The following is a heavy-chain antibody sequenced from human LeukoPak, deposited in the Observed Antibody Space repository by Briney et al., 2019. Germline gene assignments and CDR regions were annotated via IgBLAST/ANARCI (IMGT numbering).Heavy chain of an antibody. D-gene: IGHD1-26*01. CDR2: IYYSGST. CDR3: ARDPWSGSYPH. Sequence: SETLSLTCTISGGPISSSSYYWGWVRQPPGKGLEWIGSIYYSGSTYYNPSLKSRVTISVDTSKNQFSLKLSSVTAADTAVYYCARDPWSGSYPHWGQGTLVTVSS. CDR1: GGPISSSSYY. V-gene: IGHV4-39*07. J-gene: IGHJ4*02.